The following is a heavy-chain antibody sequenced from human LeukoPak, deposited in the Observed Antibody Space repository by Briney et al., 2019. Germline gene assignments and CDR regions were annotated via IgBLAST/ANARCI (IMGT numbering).Heavy chain of an antibody. J-gene: IGHJ6*02. CDR1: GLAVSTNH. Sequence: GGSQRLSCAASGLAVSTNHMSWVRLAPGKGLEWVSVTYSGGSTYYADSVKGRFTISRDTSKNTQYLQMNNLRVEDTAVYYCARDLKYYGLDVWGQGTTVTVSS. CDR3: ARDLKYYGLDV. CDR2: TYSGGST. V-gene: IGHV3-53*01.